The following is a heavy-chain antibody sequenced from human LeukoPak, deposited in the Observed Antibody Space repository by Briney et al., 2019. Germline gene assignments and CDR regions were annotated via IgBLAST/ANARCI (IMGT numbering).Heavy chain of an antibody. V-gene: IGHV3-7*01. Sequence: GGSLRLSCAASGFTFSSYWMRLLPQAPGTGLEWVANIKQDGSEKYYVDSVKGRFTISRDNAKNSLYLQMNSLRAEDTALYYCASGRQLGYWGQGTLVTVSS. CDR2: IKQDGSEK. J-gene: IGHJ4*02. CDR3: ASGRQLGY. CDR1: GFTFSSYW. D-gene: IGHD3-16*01.